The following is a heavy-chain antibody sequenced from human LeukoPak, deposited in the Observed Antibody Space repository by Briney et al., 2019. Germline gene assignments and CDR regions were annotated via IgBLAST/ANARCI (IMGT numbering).Heavy chain of an antibody. Sequence: PGGSLRLSCAASGFTVSSHYMSWVRQAPGKGLEWVSVIHSGGSPYHADSVKGRFTISRDSSKNTVYLQMNSMRVEDTAVYYCASLAGDIWGQGTMVTVSS. CDR3: ASLAGDI. CDR1: GFTVSSHY. D-gene: IGHD6-19*01. CDR2: IHSGGSP. J-gene: IGHJ3*02. V-gene: IGHV3-66*02.